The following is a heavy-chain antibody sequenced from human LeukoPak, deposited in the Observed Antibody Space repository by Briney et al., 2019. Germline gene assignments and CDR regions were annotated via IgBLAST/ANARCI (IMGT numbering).Heavy chain of an antibody. Sequence: SETLSLTCTVSGGPISSYYWSWIRQPPGKGLEWIGYIYYSGSSNYNSSFKSRLTISVDTSKNQFSLKLKSVTAADTAVYYCARHDYRSFFDYWGQGILVTFSS. CDR1: GGPISSYY. V-gene: IGHV4-59*01. D-gene: IGHD4-4*01. CDR2: IYYSGSS. J-gene: IGHJ4*02. CDR3: ARHDYRSFFDY.